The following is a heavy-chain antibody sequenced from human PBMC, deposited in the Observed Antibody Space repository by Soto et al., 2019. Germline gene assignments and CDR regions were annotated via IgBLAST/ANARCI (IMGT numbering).Heavy chain of an antibody. CDR3: ARSWGPDAFDI. V-gene: IGHV1-46*01. CDR2: IDPSSGSA. J-gene: IGHJ3*02. D-gene: IGHD3-16*01. CDR1: GGTFSSYA. Sequence: GASVKVSCKASGGTFSSYAISWVRQAPGQGLEWMGIIDPSSGSAGYAQRFQVSVTMTRDTSTSTVYMELSSLRSEDTAVYYCARSWGPDAFDIWGQGTMVTVSS.